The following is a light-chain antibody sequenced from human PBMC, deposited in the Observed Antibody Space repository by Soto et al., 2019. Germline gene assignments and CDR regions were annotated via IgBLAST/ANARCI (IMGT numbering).Light chain of an antibody. CDR3: QQYYSYPRT. V-gene: IGKV1-8*01. CDR1: QGINTF. J-gene: IGKJ1*01. CDR2: AAS. Sequence: IQMTQSPSSVSASVGDRVTITCRASQGINTFLAWYQQKAGKAPKLLIYAASTLQSGVPSRFSGSGSGTDFTLTISCLQSEDFATYYCQQYYSYPRTFGQGTKVDI.